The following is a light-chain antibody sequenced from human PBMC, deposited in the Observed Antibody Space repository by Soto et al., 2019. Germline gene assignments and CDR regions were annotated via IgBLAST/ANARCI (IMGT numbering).Light chain of an antibody. V-gene: IGKV1-5*03. J-gene: IGKJ1*01. CDR2: KAS. CDR1: QTISSW. CDR3: QHYQSYSEA. Sequence: DIQMTQSPSTLSGSVGDRVTITCRASQTISSWLAWYQQKPGKAPKLLIYKASTLKSGVPSRFSASGSGTEFTLTISNLQPDDFATYYCQHYQSYSEALGQGTKVDIK.